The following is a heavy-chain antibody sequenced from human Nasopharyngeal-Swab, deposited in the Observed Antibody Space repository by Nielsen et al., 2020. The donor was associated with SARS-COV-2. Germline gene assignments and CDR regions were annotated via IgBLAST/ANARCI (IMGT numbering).Heavy chain of an antibody. J-gene: IGHJ6*02. V-gene: IGHV3-74*01. Sequence: GESLKLSCAASGFTFSSYWMHWVRQAPGKGLVWVSRINPDGSSTDYAGTVKGRFTISRDNAKNTLYLQMSSLRAEETAVYYCARSRSAMDVWGQGTTATVSS. CDR3: ARSRSAMDV. CDR2: INPDGSST. CDR1: GFTFSSYW.